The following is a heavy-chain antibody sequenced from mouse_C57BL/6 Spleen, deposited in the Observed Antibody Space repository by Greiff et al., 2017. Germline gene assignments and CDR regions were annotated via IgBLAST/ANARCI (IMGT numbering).Heavy chain of an antibody. CDR3: TTAYYSVAWFAY. D-gene: IGHD2-12*01. Sequence: SGAELVRPGASVKLSCTASGFHITDDYMHWVKQRPEQGLEWIGWIDPESGDTEYASKFQGKATITADTSSSTAYMQLSSLTSEDTAVYYCTTAYYSVAWFAYWGQGTLVTVSA. J-gene: IGHJ3*01. V-gene: IGHV14-4*01. CDR1: GFHITDDY. CDR2: IDPESGDT.